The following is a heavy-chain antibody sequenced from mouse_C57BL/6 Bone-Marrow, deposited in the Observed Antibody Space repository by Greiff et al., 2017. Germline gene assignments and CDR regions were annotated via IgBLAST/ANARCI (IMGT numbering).Heavy chain of an antibody. V-gene: IGHV5-6*01. Sequence: EVQVVESGGDLVKPGGSLKLSCAASGFTFSSYGMSWVRQTPDKRLEWVATISSGGSYTYYPDSVKGRFTISRDNAKNTLYLQMSSLKSEDTAMYYCARLRLVAYWDQGTLVTVSA. J-gene: IGHJ3*01. CDR2: ISSGGSYT. D-gene: IGHD1-1*01. CDR1: GFTFSSYG. CDR3: ARLRLVAY.